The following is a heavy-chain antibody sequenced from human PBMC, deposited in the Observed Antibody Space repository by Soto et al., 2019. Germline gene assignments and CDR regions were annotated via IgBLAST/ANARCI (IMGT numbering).Heavy chain of an antibody. CDR3: ARDRTYGSGSYYPALDY. CDR1: GFTFSNYG. J-gene: IGHJ4*02. D-gene: IGHD3-10*01. Sequence: GGSLRLSCAASGFTFSNYGVYWVRQAPGKGLEWVALIWYDGSNKYYADSVKGRFTISRDNSENTSHLQMDSLSAEDTAVYYCARDRTYGSGSYYPALDYWGQGTLVTVSS. V-gene: IGHV3-33*01. CDR2: IWYDGSNK.